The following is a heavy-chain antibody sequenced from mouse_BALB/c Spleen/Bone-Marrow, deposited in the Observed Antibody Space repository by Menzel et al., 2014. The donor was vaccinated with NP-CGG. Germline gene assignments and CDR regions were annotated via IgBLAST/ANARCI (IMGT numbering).Heavy chain of an antibody. CDR2: IDPANGNT. CDR3: ARWEYYAMDC. V-gene: IGHV14-3*02. J-gene: IGHJ4*01. CDR1: GFNIKDTY. Sequence: VQLQQSGAELVKPGASVKLSCTASGFNIKDTYMHWVKQRPEKGLEWIGRIDPANGNTKYDPKFQGKATITADTSSNAACLQLSSLTSEDTAVYYCARWEYYAMDCWGQGTSVTVSS. D-gene: IGHD4-1*01.